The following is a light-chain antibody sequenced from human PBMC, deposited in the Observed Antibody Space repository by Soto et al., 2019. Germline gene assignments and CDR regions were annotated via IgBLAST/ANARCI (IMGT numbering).Light chain of an antibody. J-gene: IGKJ1*01. CDR3: QHYNTYPWT. CDR2: KAS. CDR1: QSISSW. Sequence: DIQMTQSPSILSASVGDRVTITFRASQSISSWLAWYQQKPGKAPNLLIYKASHLENGVPTRFSGSGFGTEFTLTISSLQPGDFATYYCQHYNTYPWTFGQGTKVDIK. V-gene: IGKV1-5*03.